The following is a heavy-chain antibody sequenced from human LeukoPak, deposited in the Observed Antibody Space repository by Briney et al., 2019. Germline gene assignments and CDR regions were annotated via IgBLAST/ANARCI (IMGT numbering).Heavy chain of an antibody. V-gene: IGHV4-39*07. J-gene: IGHJ2*01. D-gene: IGHD3-16*01. CDR1: GVSISSRSYR. Sequence: SETLSLTCTVSGVSISSRSYRWGWIRQPPGKGLEWIGSVYYDGSPNYNPSLRSRVTISVDTSKNQFSLKLSSVTAADTAVYYCARTLRPNWYFDLWGRGTLVTVSS. CDR2: VYYDGSP. CDR3: ARTLRPNWYFDL.